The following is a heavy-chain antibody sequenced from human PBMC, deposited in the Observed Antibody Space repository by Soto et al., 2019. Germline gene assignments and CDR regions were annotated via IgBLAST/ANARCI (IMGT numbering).Heavy chain of an antibody. CDR2: ISSRGTHI. CDR3: ARVEVVNYYYTMDV. V-gene: IGHV3-21*01. Sequence: GGSLRLSCAASGLTFRTYSMNWVRQAPGKGLEWVSSISSRGTHIYYADSMKGRFTISRDNGKDSLYLQMDSLRAEDTAVYYCARVEVVNYYYTMDVWGQGTTVTVSS. CDR1: GLTFRTYS. D-gene: IGHD2-21*01. J-gene: IGHJ6*02.